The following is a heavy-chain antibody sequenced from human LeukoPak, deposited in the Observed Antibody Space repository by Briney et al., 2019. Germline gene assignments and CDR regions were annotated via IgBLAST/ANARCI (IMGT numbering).Heavy chain of an antibody. CDR2: VSADGGST. CDR1: GFTFNIFA. D-gene: IGHD2-2*01. J-gene: IGHJ4*02. V-gene: IGHV3-64*01. CDR3: ARRQCTSSSCYLDY. Sequence: PGGSLRLSCAASGFTFNIFAINWVRPAPGKGLEYVSAVSADGGSTYYANSVKGRFTISRDNSKNMLYLQMGSLRGDDMAVYYCARRQCTSSSCYLDYWGQGTLVTVSS.